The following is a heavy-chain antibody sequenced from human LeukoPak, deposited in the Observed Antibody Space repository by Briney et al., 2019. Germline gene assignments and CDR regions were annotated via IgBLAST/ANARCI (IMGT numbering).Heavy chain of an antibody. V-gene: IGHV3-48*01. CDR3: ARVIAARGFDY. D-gene: IGHD6-6*01. J-gene: IGHJ4*02. CDR1: GFTFSSYS. Sequence: PGGSLRLSCAASGFTFSSYSMNWVRQAPGKGLEWVSYISSSSSTIYYADSVKGRFTISRDNAKNSLYLQMNSLRAEDTAVYYCARVIAARGFDYWGQGTLVTVSS. CDR2: ISSSSSTI.